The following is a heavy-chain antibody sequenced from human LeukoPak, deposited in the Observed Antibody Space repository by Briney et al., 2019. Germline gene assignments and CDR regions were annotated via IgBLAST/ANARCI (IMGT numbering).Heavy chain of an antibody. V-gene: IGHV3-23*01. CDR1: GFTFSSYA. J-gene: IGHJ6*03. Sequence: GGSLRLSCAASGFTFSSYAMSWVRQAPGKGLEWVSAISGSGGSTYYADSVKGRFTISRENYKNTLYLQKNRLRAEDTRVYFCAREGELSDNYYDMEVWGKGAT. CDR2: ISGSGGST. D-gene: IGHD1-26*01. CDR3: AREGELSDNYYDMEV.